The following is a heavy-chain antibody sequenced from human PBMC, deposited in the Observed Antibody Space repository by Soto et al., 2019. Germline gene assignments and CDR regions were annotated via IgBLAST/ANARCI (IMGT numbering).Heavy chain of an antibody. D-gene: IGHD6-19*01. V-gene: IGHV4-39*01. Sequence: ETLSLTCPVSGGSISSSSYYWGWIRQPPGKGLEWIGYIYYSGSPYYNPSLKSRVTISVDTSKNQFSLKLSSVTAADTAVYYCAVPAASVAGASGSYYYYGMDVWGQGTTVTVPS. J-gene: IGHJ6*02. CDR3: AVPAASVAGASGSYYYYGMDV. CDR1: GGSISSSSYY. CDR2: IYYSGSP.